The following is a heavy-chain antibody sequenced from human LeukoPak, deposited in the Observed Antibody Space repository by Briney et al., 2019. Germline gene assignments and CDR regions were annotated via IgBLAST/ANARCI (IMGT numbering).Heavy chain of an antibody. CDR3: AKRGQGFDY. CDR1: GLSFDDYG. Sequence: SLRLSCAASGLSFDDYGMHWVRQAPGKGLEWVSGISRNSDSIDYADSVRGRFTISRDNAKNSLYLQMNSLRADDTAFYYCAKRGQGFDYWGQGTLVTVSS. J-gene: IGHJ4*02. CDR2: ISRNSDSI. D-gene: IGHD3-10*01. V-gene: IGHV3-9*01.